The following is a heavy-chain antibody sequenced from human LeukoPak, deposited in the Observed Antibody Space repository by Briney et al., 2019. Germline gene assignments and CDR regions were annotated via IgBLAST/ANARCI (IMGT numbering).Heavy chain of an antibody. CDR3: ARGYRGYSYAYAWFDY. J-gene: IGHJ4*02. D-gene: IGHD5-18*01. V-gene: IGHV4-34*01. Sequence: PSETLSLTCAVYGGSFSNYYWSWIRQPPGKGLEWIGEINHSGSTNYNPSLKSRVTISVDTSKNQFSLKLSSVTAADTALYYCARGYRGYSYAYAWFDYWGQGTLVTVSS. CDR2: INHSGST. CDR1: GGSFSNYY.